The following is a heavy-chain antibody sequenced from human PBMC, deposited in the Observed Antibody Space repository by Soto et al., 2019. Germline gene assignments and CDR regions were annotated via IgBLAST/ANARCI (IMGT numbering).Heavy chain of an antibody. CDR2: ISTNGGST. CDR1: GFTFSSYA. V-gene: IGHV3-64D*06. CDR3: VKGEYYYDSSGYYPFDY. Sequence: GSLRLSCSASGFTFSSYAMHWVRQAPGKGLEYVSSISTNGGSTHYADSVKDRFTISRDNSKNTQYLQMSSLRADDTALFYCVKGEYYYDSSGYYPFDYWGQGTLGTVAS. D-gene: IGHD3-22*01. J-gene: IGHJ4*02.